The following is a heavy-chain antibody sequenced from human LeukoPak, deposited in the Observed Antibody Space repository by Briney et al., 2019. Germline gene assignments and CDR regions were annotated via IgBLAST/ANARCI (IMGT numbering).Heavy chain of an antibody. CDR1: GFTFGDYA. D-gene: IGHD1-26*01. Sequence: GGSLRLSCTASGFTFGDYAMSWFRQAPGKGLEWVGFIRSKAYGGTTEYAASVKGRFTISRDDSKSIAYLQMNSLKTEDTAVYYCTRVGGSNCVAYYFDYWGQGTLVTVSS. J-gene: IGHJ4*02. V-gene: IGHV3-49*03. CDR2: IRSKAYGGTT. CDR3: TRVGGSNCVAYYFDY.